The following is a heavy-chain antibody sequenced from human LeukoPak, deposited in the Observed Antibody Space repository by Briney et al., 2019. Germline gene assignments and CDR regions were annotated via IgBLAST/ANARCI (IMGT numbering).Heavy chain of an antibody. Sequence: PSETLSLTCTVSGGSISSSSHYWGWIRQPPGKGLEWIGSIYYSGSTYYNPSLKSRVTISVDKSKNQFSLKLSSVTAADTAVYYCARLGIQLWSDYFYYWGQGTLVTVSS. V-gene: IGHV4-39*01. CDR3: ARLGIQLWSDYFYY. D-gene: IGHD5-18*01. CDR1: GGSISSSSHY. CDR2: IYYSGST. J-gene: IGHJ4*02.